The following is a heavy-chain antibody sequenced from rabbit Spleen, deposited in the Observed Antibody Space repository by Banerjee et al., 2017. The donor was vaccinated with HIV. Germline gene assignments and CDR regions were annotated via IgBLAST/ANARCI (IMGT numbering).Heavy chain of an antibody. D-gene: IGHD6-1*01. CDR3: ARTGDSGNGYAYDL. V-gene: IGHV1S45*01. CDR2: IYTGSGGT. J-gene: IGHJ4*01. Sequence: QEQLVESGGGLVQPEGSLTLTCTASGFSFSTAYWMCWVRQAPGKGLEWIGCIYTGSGGTYYASWAKGRFTISKTSSTVDLKMTSLTAADTATYFCARTGDSGNGYAYDLWGPGTLVTVS. CDR1: GFSFSTAYW.